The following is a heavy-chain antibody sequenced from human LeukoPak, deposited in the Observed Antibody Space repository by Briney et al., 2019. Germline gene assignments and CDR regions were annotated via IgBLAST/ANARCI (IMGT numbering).Heavy chain of an antibody. J-gene: IGHJ4*02. Sequence: VSGPALVEPTQTLKLTCTISGFSVSATLVAVSWIRQPPGKALEWLVRIDYDDDKYYNASLQTRLTISKDTSKNHVVLIMTNVDPVDTATYFCARTQGPIGSNWYRYTGYFDYWGQGAPVTVSS. V-gene: IGHV2-70*11. D-gene: IGHD6-13*01. CDR3: ARTQGPIGSNWYRYTGYFDY. CDR2: IDYDDDK. CDR1: GFSVSATLVA.